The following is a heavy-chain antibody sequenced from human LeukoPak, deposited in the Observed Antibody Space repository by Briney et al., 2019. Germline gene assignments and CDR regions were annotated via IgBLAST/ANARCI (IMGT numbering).Heavy chain of an antibody. D-gene: IGHD2-15*01. CDR3: ARTGDYCSGGSCYRGAFDI. J-gene: IGHJ3*02. CDR2: IYYSGST. Sequence: SETLSLTCTVSGGSISSYYWSWIRQPPGKGLEWIGYIYYSGSTNYNPSLKSRVTISVDTSKNQFSLKLSSVTAADTAVYYCARTGDYCSGGSCYRGAFDIWGQGTMVTVSS. V-gene: IGHV4-59*12. CDR1: GGSISSYY.